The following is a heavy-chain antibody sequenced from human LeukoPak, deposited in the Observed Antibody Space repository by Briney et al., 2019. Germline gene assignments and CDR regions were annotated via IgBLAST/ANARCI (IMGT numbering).Heavy chain of an antibody. CDR2: IYHSGSA. Sequence: SETLSLTCAVSGYSISSGYQWAWIRQSPGKGLEWIGSIYHSGSAHYNPSLKSRVTISVDTSKNQFSLKLSSVTAADTAVYYCARDRMRGYCSSTSCYTKYGMDVWGQGTTVTVSS. J-gene: IGHJ6*02. CDR3: ARDRMRGYCSSTSCYTKYGMDV. D-gene: IGHD2-2*02. V-gene: IGHV4-38-2*02. CDR1: GYSISSGYQ.